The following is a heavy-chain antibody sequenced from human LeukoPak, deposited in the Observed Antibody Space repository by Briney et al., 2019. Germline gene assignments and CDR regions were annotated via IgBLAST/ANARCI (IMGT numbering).Heavy chain of an antibody. CDR1: GGTFSSYA. D-gene: IGHD2-2*01. J-gene: IGHJ5*02. V-gene: IGHV1-69*13. CDR3: ARDARHRYCSSSSCYRGWLDP. CDR2: IIPIFGTA. Sequence: SVKVSCKASGGTFSSYAISWVRQAPGQGLEWMGGIIPIFGTANYAQKFQGRVTITADESTSTAYMELSSLRSEDTAVYYCARDARHRYCSSSSCYRGWLDPWGQGAPVTVSS.